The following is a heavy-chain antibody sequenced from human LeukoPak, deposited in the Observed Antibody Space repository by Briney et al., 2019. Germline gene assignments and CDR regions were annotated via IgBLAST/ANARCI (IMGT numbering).Heavy chain of an antibody. Sequence: GESLKISCKGSGYSFTSYWIGWVRQMPGKGLEWMGIIYPGDSDTRYSPSLQGQVTISADKSISTAYLQWSSLKASDTAMYYCARSPLWFGEPDAFDIWGQGTMVTVSS. D-gene: IGHD3-10*01. CDR1: GYSFTSYW. V-gene: IGHV5-51*01. CDR3: ARSPLWFGEPDAFDI. J-gene: IGHJ3*02. CDR2: IYPGDSDT.